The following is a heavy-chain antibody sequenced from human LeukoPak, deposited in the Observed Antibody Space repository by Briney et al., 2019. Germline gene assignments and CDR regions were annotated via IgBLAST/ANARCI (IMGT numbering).Heavy chain of an antibody. V-gene: IGHV4-39*01. CDR3: ARHDYGDYNSFDY. CDR2: IYYSGTT. CDR1: GGSISTSSYY. Sequence: SETLSLTCTVSGGSISTSSYYWGWIRQPPGKGLEWIGSIYYSGTTYYNPSLKSRVTISVDTSKNQFSLKLTSVTAADTALYYCARHDYGDYNSFDYWGQGTLVTVSS. D-gene: IGHD4-17*01. J-gene: IGHJ4*02.